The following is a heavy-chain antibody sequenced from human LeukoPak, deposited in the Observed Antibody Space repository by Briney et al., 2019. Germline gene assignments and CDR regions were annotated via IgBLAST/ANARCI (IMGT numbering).Heavy chain of an antibody. CDR1: GFTFSLYA. CDR3: AIDTYPPQLIDY. J-gene: IGHJ4*02. D-gene: IGHD5-18*01. CDR2: INSESTDI. Sequence: GGSLRLSCAASGFTFSLYAMNWVRQAPGKGLEWVSYINSESTDILYAGSVKGRFTISRDIAKNSLYLQMNSLRAEDTAVYYCAIDTYPPQLIDYWGQGTLVTVSS. V-gene: IGHV3-21*05.